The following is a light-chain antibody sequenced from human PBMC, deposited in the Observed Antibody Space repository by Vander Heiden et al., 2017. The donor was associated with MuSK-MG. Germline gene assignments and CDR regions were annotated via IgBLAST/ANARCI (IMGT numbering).Light chain of an antibody. V-gene: IGKV3-15*01. CDR2: DAS. Sequence: EIVMTQSPATLSVSPGERATLSCRASQSISSKLAWYQQKPGQAPRLLIYDASTRATGVPARFSGSGSGTEFTLTISGLQSEDFGVYYCQHYNGWWTCGQGTKVEIK. J-gene: IGKJ1*01. CDR3: QHYNGWWT. CDR1: QSISSK.